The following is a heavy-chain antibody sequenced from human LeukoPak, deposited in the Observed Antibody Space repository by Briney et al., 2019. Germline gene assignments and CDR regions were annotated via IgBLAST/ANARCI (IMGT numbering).Heavy chain of an antibody. CDR1: GFTFSRYW. CDR2: IKQDGSER. D-gene: IGHD3-3*01. V-gene: IGHV3-7*01. CDR3: ARDLAYYDFGYFDY. J-gene: IGHJ4*02. Sequence: GGSLRLSCVDSGFTFSRYWMSWVRQAPGKGLEWVANIKQDGSERYHVDSVKGRFTISRDNAKNSLYLQMNSLRAEDTAVYYCARDLAYYDFGYFDYWGQGTLVTVSS.